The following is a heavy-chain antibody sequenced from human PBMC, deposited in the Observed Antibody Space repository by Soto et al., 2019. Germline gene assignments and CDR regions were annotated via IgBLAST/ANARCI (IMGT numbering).Heavy chain of an antibody. D-gene: IGHD6-19*01. Sequence: QVQLQESGPGLVKPSQTLSLTCTVSGGSISSGGYYWSWIRQHPGKGLEWIGYIYYSGSTYYNPSLKSRVTISVDTSKNQFSLKLSSVTAADTAVYYCARAEYSSGLIGGYFDLWGRGTLVTVSS. CDR1: GGSISSGGYY. J-gene: IGHJ2*01. CDR2: IYYSGST. CDR3: ARAEYSSGLIGGYFDL. V-gene: IGHV4-31*03.